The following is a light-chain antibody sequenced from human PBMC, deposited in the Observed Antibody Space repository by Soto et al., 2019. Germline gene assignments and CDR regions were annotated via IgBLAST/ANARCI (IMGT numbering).Light chain of an antibody. V-gene: IGKV1-5*01. Sequence: DIQMTQYPSTLSASVGDRVTITCRASQSVSTWLAWYQQRPGKAPNLLIYDASSLESVVPSRFSGSGSGTEFTLTISSLQPDDFATYYCQQYNTYWTFGQGTKVEIK. J-gene: IGKJ1*01. CDR3: QQYNTYWT. CDR1: QSVSTW. CDR2: DAS.